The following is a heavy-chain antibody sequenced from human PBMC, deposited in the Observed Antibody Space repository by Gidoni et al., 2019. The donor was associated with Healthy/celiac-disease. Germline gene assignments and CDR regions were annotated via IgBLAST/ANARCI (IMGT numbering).Heavy chain of an antibody. CDR2: IYYSGST. V-gene: IGHV4-31*03. J-gene: IGHJ4*02. Sequence: QVQLQESGPGLVKPSQTLSLTCTVSGGSISSGGYYWRWIRQHPGKGLEWIGYIYYSGSTYYNPSLKSRVTISVDTSKNQFSLKLSSVTAADTAVYYCARAPYCGGDCYSDYFDYWGQGTLVTVSS. CDR3: ARAPYCGGDCYSDYFDY. CDR1: GGSISSGGYY. D-gene: IGHD2-21*02.